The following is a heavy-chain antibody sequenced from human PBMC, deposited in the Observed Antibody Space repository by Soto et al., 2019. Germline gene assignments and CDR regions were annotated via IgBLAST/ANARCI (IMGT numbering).Heavy chain of an antibody. J-gene: IGHJ5*02. V-gene: IGHV2-5*02. CDR3: AHRTASYYYDSSGYYNWFDP. Sequence: QITLKESGPTLVKPTQTLTLTCTFSGFSLSTSGVGVGWIRQPPGKALEWLALIYWDDDKRYSPSLKSRLTITQDTSKNQVVLTMTNLDPADTATYYCAHRTASYYYDSSGYYNWFDPWGQGTLVTVSS. D-gene: IGHD3-22*01. CDR1: GFSLSTSGVG. CDR2: IYWDDDK.